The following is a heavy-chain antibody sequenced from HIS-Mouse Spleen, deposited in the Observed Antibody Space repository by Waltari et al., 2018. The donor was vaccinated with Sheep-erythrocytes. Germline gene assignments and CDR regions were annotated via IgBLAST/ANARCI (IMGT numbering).Heavy chain of an antibody. V-gene: IGHV4-34*01. J-gene: IGHJ2*01. CDR3: ARGPRTGDHNYWYFDL. CDR1: GGSFSGYY. D-gene: IGHD7-27*01. Sequence: QVQLQQWGAGLLKPSETLSLTCAVYGGSFSGYYWSWIRQPPGKGLEWIGEINHSGSTNYNPPLKSRVTISVDTSKNQFSLKLSSVTAADTAVYYCARGPRTGDHNYWYFDLWGRGTLVTVSS. CDR2: INHSGST.